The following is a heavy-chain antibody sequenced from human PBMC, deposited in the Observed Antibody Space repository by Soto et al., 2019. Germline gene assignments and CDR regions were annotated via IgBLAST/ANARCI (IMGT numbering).Heavy chain of an antibody. J-gene: IGHJ5*02. CDR3: ARNGDSSDYRGWFDP. CDR1: GCNGISNY. V-gene: IGHV3-66*01. CDR2: IYSGGTT. Sequence: PGVSLRLSWAASGCNGISNYRSWVRQAPGKGLEWVSVIYSGGTTYYADSVKGRFTISRDNSKNTLYLQMNSLRAEDTAVYYCARNGDSSDYRGWFDPWGQGTLVTVSS. D-gene: IGHD3-22*01.